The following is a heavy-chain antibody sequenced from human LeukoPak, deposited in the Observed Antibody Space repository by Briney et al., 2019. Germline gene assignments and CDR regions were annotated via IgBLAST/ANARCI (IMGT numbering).Heavy chain of an antibody. CDR3: ARAFGAFPFDY. CDR2: ISSSGSTI. CDR1: GVTFSSYE. D-gene: IGHD1-26*01. V-gene: IGHV3-48*03. J-gene: IGHJ4*02. Sequence: TGGSLRLSCAAPGVTFSSYEMNWVRQAPGKGLEWVSYISSSGSTIYYADSVKGRFTISTDNAKNSLYLQMNSLRAEDTAVYYCARAFGAFPFDYWGQGTLVTVSS.